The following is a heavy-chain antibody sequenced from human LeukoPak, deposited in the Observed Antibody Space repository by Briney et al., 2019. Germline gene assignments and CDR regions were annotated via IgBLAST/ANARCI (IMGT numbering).Heavy chain of an antibody. J-gene: IGHJ4*01. CDR3: ARASPGVVFNYFDY. D-gene: IGHD2-15*01. CDR2: IDEAGKDR. Sequence: GGSLRLSCVASGFTIDSFYMSWVRQAPGKGLEWVANIDEAGKDRYYADSVRGRFTISRDNTKNSVFLDMTSLRVEDTATYFCARASPGVVFNYFDYWGQGALVPVSS. V-gene: IGHV3-7*01. CDR1: GFTIDSFY.